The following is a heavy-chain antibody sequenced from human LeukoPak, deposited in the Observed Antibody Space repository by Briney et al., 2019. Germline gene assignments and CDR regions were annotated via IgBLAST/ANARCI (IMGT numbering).Heavy chain of an antibody. CDR1: GGFITSYY. V-gene: IGHV4-59*01. Sequence: SETLSLTCTVSGGFITSYYWSWIRQPPGKGLEWIGYIYYTGSTNYNPSLKSRVTISADTSKTQFSLKLRSVTAADTAVYYCARDRGNGMDVWGQGTTVTVSS. CDR3: ARDRGNGMDV. CDR2: IYYTGST. D-gene: IGHD3-10*01. J-gene: IGHJ6*02.